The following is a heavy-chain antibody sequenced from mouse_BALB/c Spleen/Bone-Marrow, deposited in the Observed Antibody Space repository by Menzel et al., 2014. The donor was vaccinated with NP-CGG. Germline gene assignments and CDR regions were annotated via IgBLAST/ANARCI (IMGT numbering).Heavy chain of an antibody. D-gene: IGHD2-2*01. J-gene: IGHJ4*01. CDR1: GYTLTSYY. V-gene: IGHV1S56*01. Sequence: QVQLQQSGPELVKPGASVRISCKASGYTLTSYYIHWVKQRPGQGLEWIGWIYPGNVNTKYNEKFKGKATLTADKSSSTAYMQLSGLTSEDSAVYFCARSRWDGYDDYAMDYWGQGTSVTVSS. CDR2: IYPGNVNT. CDR3: ARSRWDGYDDYAMDY.